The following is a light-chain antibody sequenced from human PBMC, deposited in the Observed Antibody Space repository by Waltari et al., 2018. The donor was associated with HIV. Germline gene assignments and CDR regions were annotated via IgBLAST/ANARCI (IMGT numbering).Light chain of an antibody. CDR1: QDIGSS. V-gene: IGKV1-27*01. Sequence: DIRMTQSPSSLSASVGDRITITCRASQDIGSSLAWYQQMPGTIHKLLIFSASSLQSGVSSRFSGSGSGTYFTLTISSLQPEDVATYFCQKYNSAPHTFGQGTRVEI. J-gene: IGKJ1*01. CDR2: SAS. CDR3: QKYNSAPHT.